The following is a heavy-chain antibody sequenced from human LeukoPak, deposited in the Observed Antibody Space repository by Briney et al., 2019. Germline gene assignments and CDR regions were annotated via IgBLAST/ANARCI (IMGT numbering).Heavy chain of an antibody. CDR1: GTSIRSHY. V-gene: IGHV4-59*11. J-gene: IGHJ4*02. CDR3: ASLSMGYFDY. D-gene: IGHD3-16*01. Sequence: SETLSLTCTVSGTSIRSHYWSWIRQPPGRGLEWIAYIYYSRITNYNPSLKSRVTISVATSKNQFSLKLSSVTAADTAVYYCASLSMGYFDYWGQGTLVTVSS. CDR2: IYYSRIT.